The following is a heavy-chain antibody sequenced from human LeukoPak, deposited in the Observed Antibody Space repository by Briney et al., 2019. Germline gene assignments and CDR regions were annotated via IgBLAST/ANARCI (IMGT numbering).Heavy chain of an antibody. J-gene: IGHJ4*02. CDR1: GFTFSSYS. Sequence: PGGSLRLSCAASGFTFSSYSMNWVRQAPGKGLEWVSSISSSSSYIYYADSVKGRFTISRDNAKNSLYLQMNSLRAEDTAVYYCARGEPTVATWVSDYWGQGTLVTVSS. CDR3: ARGEPTVATWVSDY. V-gene: IGHV3-21*01. CDR2: ISSSSSYI. D-gene: IGHD4-23*01.